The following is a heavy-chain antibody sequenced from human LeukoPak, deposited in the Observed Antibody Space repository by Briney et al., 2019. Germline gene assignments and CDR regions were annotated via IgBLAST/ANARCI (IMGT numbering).Heavy chain of an antibody. J-gene: IGHJ4*02. CDR2: ISGSGGST. Sequence: GGSLRLSCAASGFTFSSYAMSWVRQAPGKGLEWVLAISGSGGSTYYADSVKGRFTISRDNSKNTLYLQMNSLRAEDTAVYYCAKGGYGDYIFDYWGQGTLVTVSS. CDR3: AKGGYGDYIFDY. D-gene: IGHD4-17*01. CDR1: GFTFSSYA. V-gene: IGHV3-23*01.